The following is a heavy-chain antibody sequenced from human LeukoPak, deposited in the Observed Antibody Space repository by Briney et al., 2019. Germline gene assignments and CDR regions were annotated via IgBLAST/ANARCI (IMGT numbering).Heavy chain of an antibody. J-gene: IGHJ4*02. CDR1: GGTFTSYA. V-gene: IGHV1-69*13. CDR2: IIPIFGTA. Sequence: GASVTVSCKASGGTFTSYANSWVRQAHGQGLEWMGGIIPIFGTATYAHEFQGRVPITAAESNSKAYLELSRLRPKDKAVYFCSWAARYSDYDLDDWVQGTLVTVCS. CDR3: SWAARYSDYDLDD. D-gene: IGHD5-12*01.